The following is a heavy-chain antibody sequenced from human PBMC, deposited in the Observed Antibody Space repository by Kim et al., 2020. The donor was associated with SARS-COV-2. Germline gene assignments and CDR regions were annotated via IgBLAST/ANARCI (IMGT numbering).Heavy chain of an antibody. J-gene: IGHJ6*02. CDR1: GGSISSYY. V-gene: IGHV4-59*08. CDR3: ARHPIVATYYGMDV. CDR2: IYYSGST. D-gene: IGHD5-12*01. Sequence: SETLSLTCTVSGGSISSYYWSWIRQPPGKGLEWIGYIYYSGSTNYNPSLKSRVTISVDTSKNQFSLKLSSVTAADTAVYYCARHPIVATYYGMDVWGQGTTVTVSS.